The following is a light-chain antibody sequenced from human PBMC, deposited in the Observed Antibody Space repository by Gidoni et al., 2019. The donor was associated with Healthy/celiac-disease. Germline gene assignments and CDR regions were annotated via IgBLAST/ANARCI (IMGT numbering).Light chain of an antibody. V-gene: IGKV3-11*01. CDR1: QSVSSY. J-gene: IGKJ3*01. Sequence: EIVLTQSPATLSLSPGERATLSCRASQSVSSYLALYQQKPGQAPRLLIYKASNRATGIPARFSGSGSGTDFTLTISSLEPEDFAVYYCQQRSNWPPFTFGPGTKVDIK. CDR3: QQRSNWPPFT. CDR2: KAS.